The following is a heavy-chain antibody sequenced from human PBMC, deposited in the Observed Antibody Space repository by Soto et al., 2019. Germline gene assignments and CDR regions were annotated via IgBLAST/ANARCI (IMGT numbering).Heavy chain of an antibody. CDR3: ARGFYYYDGSGYYDYYYGMDV. D-gene: IGHD3-22*01. Sequence: QVQLQESGPGLVKPSQTLSLTCTVSGGSISSGDYYWSWIRQPPGKGLEWIGYIYYSGSTYYNPSLKSRVTTSVDPSKNQFSLQLSSVTAADTAVYYCARGFYYYDGSGYYDYYYGMDVWGQGTTVTVSS. CDR1: GGSISSGDYY. V-gene: IGHV4-30-4*01. CDR2: IYYSGST. J-gene: IGHJ6*02.